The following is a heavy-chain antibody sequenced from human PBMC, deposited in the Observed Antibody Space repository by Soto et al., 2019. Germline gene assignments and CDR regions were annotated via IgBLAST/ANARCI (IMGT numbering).Heavy chain of an antibody. D-gene: IGHD6-13*01. Sequence: SETLSLTCAVSGGSISSGGYSWSWIRQPPGKGLEWIGYIYHSGSTYYNPSLKSRVTISVDRSKNQFSLKLSSVTAADTAVYYCARHGIAAAGTSYFDYWGQGTLVTVSS. V-gene: IGHV4-30-2*01. J-gene: IGHJ4*02. CDR1: GGSISSGGYS. CDR2: IYHSGST. CDR3: ARHGIAAAGTSYFDY.